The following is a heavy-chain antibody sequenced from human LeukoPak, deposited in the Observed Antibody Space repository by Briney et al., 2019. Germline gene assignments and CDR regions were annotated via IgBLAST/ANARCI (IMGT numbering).Heavy chain of an antibody. V-gene: IGHV1-46*01. Sequence: GASVKVSCKASGYTFTSYYIHWVRQAPGPGLEWMGIINPSGGSTSYAQKFQGRVTMTRDTSTSTVYMELSSLRSEHTAVYYCTRGVVAARSHPFYNWFDPWGQGTLVTVSS. J-gene: IGHJ5*02. CDR2: INPSGGST. CDR3: TRGVVAARSHPFYNWFDP. D-gene: IGHD6-6*01. CDR1: GYTFTSYY.